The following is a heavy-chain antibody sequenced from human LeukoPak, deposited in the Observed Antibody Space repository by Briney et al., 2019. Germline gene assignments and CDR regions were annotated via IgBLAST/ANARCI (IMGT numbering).Heavy chain of an antibody. CDR3: AKGPNPYCSGGSCYVDY. J-gene: IGHJ4*02. D-gene: IGHD2-15*01. CDR2: ISGSGGST. CDR1: GFTFSSYA. V-gene: IGHV3-23*01. Sequence: GGSLRLSCAAPGFTFSSYAMSWVRQAPGKGLEWVSAISGSGGSTYYADSVKGRFTISRDNSKNTLYLQMNSLRAEDTAVYYCAKGPNPYCSGGSCYVDYWGQGTLVTVSS.